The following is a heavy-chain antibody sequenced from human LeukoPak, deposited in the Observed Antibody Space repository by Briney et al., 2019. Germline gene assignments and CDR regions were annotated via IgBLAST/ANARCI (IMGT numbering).Heavy chain of an antibody. J-gene: IGHJ4*02. D-gene: IGHD3-22*01. CDR2: ITGSGGST. V-gene: IGHV3-23*01. CDR1: GFTFSSYA. Sequence: GGSLRLSCAASGFTFSSYAMSWVRQAPGKGLEWVSIITGSGGSTYYADSVKGRFTLSRDNSKNTLYLQMNGLRAEDTAVYYCAKGDSSGYYFFDYWGQGTLVTVSS. CDR3: AKGDSSGYYFFDY.